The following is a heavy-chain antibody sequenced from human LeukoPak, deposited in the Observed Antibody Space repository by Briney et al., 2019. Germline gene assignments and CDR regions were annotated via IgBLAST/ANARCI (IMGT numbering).Heavy chain of an antibody. J-gene: IGHJ6*03. Sequence: SETLSLTCTVSGGSISSYYWSWIRQPPGKGLEWIGYIHYSGSTNYNPSLKSRVTISVDTSKNQFSLKLSSVTAADTAVYYCARGKYNILTGYPVSYYYYYMDVWGKGTRSPSP. CDR1: GGSISSYY. CDR3: ARGKYNILTGYPVSYYYYYMDV. CDR2: IHYSGST. V-gene: IGHV4-59*01. D-gene: IGHD3-9*01.